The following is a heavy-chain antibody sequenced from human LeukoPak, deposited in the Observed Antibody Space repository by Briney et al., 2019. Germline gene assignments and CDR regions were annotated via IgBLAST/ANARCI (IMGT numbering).Heavy chain of an antibody. Sequence: SETLSLTCAVSGGSISSSNWWSWVRQPPGKGLEWIGEIYHSGSTNYNPSFKSRVTISVDKSKNQFSLKLSSVTAADTAVYYCARIYCGGDCSTYDYWGQGTLVTVSS. J-gene: IGHJ4*02. CDR3: ARIYCGGDCSTYDY. CDR1: GGSISSSNW. D-gene: IGHD2-21*02. V-gene: IGHV4-4*02. CDR2: IYHSGST.